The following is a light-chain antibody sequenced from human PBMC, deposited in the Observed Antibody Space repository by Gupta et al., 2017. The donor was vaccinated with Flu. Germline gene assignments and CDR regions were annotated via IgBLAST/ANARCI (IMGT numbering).Light chain of an antibody. V-gene: IGKV1-39*01. CDR1: QSIRNY. J-gene: IGKJ3*01. Sequence: SSLSASVGDRVTITGRASQSIRNYLNWYKKKPGKAPKLLVYAACTLQSGVPSRFSGDGSGTDCTLTISSLQPEDCATYFCQQSDNAPLLTFGPGTKVDIK. CDR3: QQSDNAPLLT. CDR2: AAC.